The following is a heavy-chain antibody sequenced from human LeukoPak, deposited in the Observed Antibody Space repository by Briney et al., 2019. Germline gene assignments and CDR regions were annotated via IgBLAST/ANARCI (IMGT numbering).Heavy chain of an antibody. D-gene: IGHD5-18*01. J-gene: IGHJ4*01. Sequence: GGSLRLSCAASGFTFSSYAMHWVRQAPGKGLEWVSAITGSGGGKYYADSVKGRFVISRDNSENTLDLQMNSLRAEDTAVYYCAKGLQHSNLDWGHGTLVTVSS. V-gene: IGHV3-23*01. CDR1: GFTFSSYA. CDR3: AKGLQHSNLD. CDR2: ITGSGGGK.